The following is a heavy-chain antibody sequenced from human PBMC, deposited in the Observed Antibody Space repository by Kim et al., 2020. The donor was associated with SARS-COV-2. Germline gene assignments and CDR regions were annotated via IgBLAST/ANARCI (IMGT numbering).Heavy chain of an antibody. J-gene: IGHJ4*02. CDR2: IWYDGSNK. V-gene: IGHV3-33*01. Sequence: GGSLRLSCAASGFTFSSYGMHWVRQAPGKGLEWVAVIWYDGSNKYYADSVKGRFTISRDNSKNTLYLQMNSLRAEDTAVYYCARGGYCTNGVCYLVLLDYWGQGTLVTVSS. CDR3: ARGGYCTNGVCYLVLLDY. CDR1: GFTFSSYG. D-gene: IGHD2-8*01.